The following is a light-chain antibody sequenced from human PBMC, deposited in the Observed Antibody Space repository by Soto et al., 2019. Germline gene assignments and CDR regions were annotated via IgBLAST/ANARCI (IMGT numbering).Light chain of an antibody. CDR3: QQHYSNSMYT. CDR1: QSVLYSSNNRNY. J-gene: IGKJ2*01. CDR2: WAS. V-gene: IGKV4-1*01. Sequence: DIVMTQSPDSLAVSLGERATINCKSSQSVLYSSNNRNYLAWYQQKPGQPPKLLIYWASTRESGVPDRXIGSGSGTDFTLTISSLQAEDVAVYYCQQHYSNSMYTFGQGTKLEIK.